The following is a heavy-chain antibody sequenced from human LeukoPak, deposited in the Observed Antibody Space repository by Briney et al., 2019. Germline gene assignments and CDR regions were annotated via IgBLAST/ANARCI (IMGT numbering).Heavy chain of an antibody. CDR3: ARDRDSNWYPFLDS. CDR2: IKQDGSQK. CDR1: GFTFSSYS. Sequence: GGSLRLSCAASGFTFSSYSMNWVRQAPGKGLEWMANIKQDGSQKYYVDSVKGRFTISRDNAENSLFLQMNSLRPEGTAVYYCARDRDSNWYPFLDSWGQGTLVIVS. V-gene: IGHV3-7*03. J-gene: IGHJ4*02. D-gene: IGHD6-13*01.